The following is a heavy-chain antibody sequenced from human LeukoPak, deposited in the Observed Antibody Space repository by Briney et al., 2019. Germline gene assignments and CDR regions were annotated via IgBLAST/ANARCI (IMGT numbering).Heavy chain of an antibody. V-gene: IGHV1-24*01. CDR1: GYTLTELS. D-gene: IGHD2-2*01. Sequence: ASVKVSCKVSGYTLTELSMHWVRQAPGKGLEWMGGFDPEDGETIYAQEFQGRVTMTEDTSTDTAYMELSSLRSEDTAVYYCATYPRPAYCSSTSCYQWGQGALVAVSS. J-gene: IGHJ4*02. CDR2: FDPEDGET. CDR3: ATYPRPAYCSSTSCYQ.